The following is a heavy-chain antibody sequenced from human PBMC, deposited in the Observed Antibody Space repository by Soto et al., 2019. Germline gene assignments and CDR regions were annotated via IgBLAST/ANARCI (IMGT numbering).Heavy chain of an antibody. D-gene: IGHD2-15*01. CDR1: GVSITSYY. Sequence: SETLSLTCSVSGVSITSYYWSWIRQSAGGGLEWMGRINTDGLSTYSPSFKSRLTMSLDTSKNQVSLRLISVTAADTAVYFCARVPVAVAATEDYYGLDVWGQGTTVTVSS. CDR2: INTDGLS. CDR3: ARVPVAVAATEDYYGLDV. J-gene: IGHJ6*02. V-gene: IGHV4-4*07.